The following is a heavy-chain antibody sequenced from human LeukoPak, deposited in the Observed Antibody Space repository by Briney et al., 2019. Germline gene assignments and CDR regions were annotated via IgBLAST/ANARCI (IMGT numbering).Heavy chain of an antibody. Sequence: QASETLSPTCTVFGDSITSFNWAWIRQPAGKGLEWMGQIRASSGTNYNPSLKSRLTMSVDTSKRQISLNLASVTAADTAVYYCARDLHNLGWVDPWGQGILVIVSS. CDR2: IRASSGT. CDR3: ARDLHNLGWVDP. J-gene: IGHJ5*02. CDR1: GDSITSFN. V-gene: IGHV4-4*07.